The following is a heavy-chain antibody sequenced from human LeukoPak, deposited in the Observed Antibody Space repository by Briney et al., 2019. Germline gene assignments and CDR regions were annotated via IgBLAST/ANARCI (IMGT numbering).Heavy chain of an antibody. CDR2: IYYSGST. CDR3: ARGGTAVIAPYAFDI. Sequence: PSETLSLTCTVSGGSISYYYWSWIRQPPGKGLEWIGYIYYSGSTNYNPSVKSRVAMSVDTSKKQFSLKLSSLTAADTAVYYCARGGTAVIAPYAFDIWGQGTMVTVSS. J-gene: IGHJ3*02. CDR1: GGSISYYY. D-gene: IGHD4-23*01. V-gene: IGHV4-59*01.